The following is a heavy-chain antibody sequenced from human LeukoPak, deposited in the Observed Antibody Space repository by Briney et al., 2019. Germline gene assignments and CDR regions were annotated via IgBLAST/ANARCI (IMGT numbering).Heavy chain of an antibody. Sequence: SETLSLTCTVSGGSISRYHWSWLRQPPGKGLEGIGYIYYSGSTNYNPSLKSRVTMSVDTSKNQFFLKLSSVTAADTAVYYCARRDSSSWHDVFDVWGQGTMVTVSS. D-gene: IGHD6-13*01. V-gene: IGHV4-59*08. CDR2: IYYSGST. CDR3: ARRDSSSWHDVFDV. CDR1: GGSISRYH. J-gene: IGHJ3*01.